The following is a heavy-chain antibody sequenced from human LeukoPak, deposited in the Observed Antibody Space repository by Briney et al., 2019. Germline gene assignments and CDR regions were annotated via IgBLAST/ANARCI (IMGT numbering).Heavy chain of an antibody. J-gene: IGHJ6*02. V-gene: IGHV5-51*01. Sequence: GESLKISCKGSGYSFTKYWIGWVRQMPGKGLEWMGIIYPGDSDTRYSPSFQGQVTISADKSISTAYLQWSSLKASDTAMYYCAKQLGRAIDKDYALDVWGQGTTVTVSS. CDR2: IYPGDSDT. CDR1: GYSFTKYW. CDR3: AKQLGRAIDKDYALDV. D-gene: IGHD7-27*01.